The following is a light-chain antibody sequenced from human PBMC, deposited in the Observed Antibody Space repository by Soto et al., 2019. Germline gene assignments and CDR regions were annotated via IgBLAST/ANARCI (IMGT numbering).Light chain of an antibody. J-gene: IGLJ3*02. CDR3: QSYDSSLSGWV. CDR2: GNS. CDR1: SSNIGAGYD. V-gene: IGLV1-40*01. Sequence: QSVLTQPPSVSGAPGQRVTISCTGSSSNIGAGYDVKWYQQLPGTAPKLLIHGNSNRPSGVPDRFSGSKSGTSASLAITGLQAEDEADYYCQSYDSSLSGWVFGGGTQLTVL.